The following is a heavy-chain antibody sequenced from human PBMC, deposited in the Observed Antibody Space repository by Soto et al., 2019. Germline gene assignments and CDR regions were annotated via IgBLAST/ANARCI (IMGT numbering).Heavy chain of an antibody. J-gene: IGHJ4*02. Sequence: EVQLVESGGGLVQPGGSLRLSCASSGFTFGRYWMTWVRQAPGKGLEWVANIKPDGSVKYHVDPVKGRFTISRDNAKNSLYLQMNSLRGDDTAVYFCVREPAAGAYYYDYWGQGTLVTVSS. CDR3: VREPAAGAYYYDY. CDR1: GFTFGRYW. CDR2: IKPDGSVK. D-gene: IGHD6-13*01. V-gene: IGHV3-7*05.